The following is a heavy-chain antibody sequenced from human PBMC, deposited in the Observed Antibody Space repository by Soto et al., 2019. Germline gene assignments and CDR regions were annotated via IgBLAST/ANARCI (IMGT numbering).Heavy chain of an antibody. CDR2: ISGSGIST. D-gene: IGHD4-4*01. J-gene: IGHJ6*02. CDR1: GFTFSTYP. Sequence: GSLRLSCAASGFTFSTYPMSWVREAPGKGLEWVSGISGSGISTYYTDSVKGRFTISRDNSKNTVFLQMNSLRDEDTAVYYCVKPPVITASYYYYDMDVWGQGTTVTVSS. V-gene: IGHV3-23*01. CDR3: VKPPVITASYYYYDMDV.